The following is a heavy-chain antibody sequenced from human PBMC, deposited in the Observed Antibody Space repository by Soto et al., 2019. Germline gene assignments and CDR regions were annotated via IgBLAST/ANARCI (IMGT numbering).Heavy chain of an antibody. CDR3: ARDGGFGELKY. V-gene: IGHV1-69*18. CDR1: GDTFSGYP. D-gene: IGHD3-10*01. J-gene: IGHJ4*02. Sequence: QVQLVQSGAELKKPGSSVKVSCKASGDTFSGYPINWVRQDPGEGLEWMGRIIPVFGTTNDAQRFEGRVTFTADESTNTASMELRGLMSEDTAVYYCARDGGFGELKYWGPGTLVTVSS. CDR2: IIPVFGTT.